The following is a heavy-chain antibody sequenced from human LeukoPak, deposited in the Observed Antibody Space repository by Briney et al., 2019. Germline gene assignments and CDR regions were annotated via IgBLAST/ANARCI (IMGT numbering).Heavy chain of an antibody. CDR2: ISSSGITI. J-gene: IGHJ4*02. Sequence: GGSLRLSYAASGFTFSSNSMNWVRQAPGKGLEWVSYISSSGITIYYADSVRGRFTISRDNAKNSLSLQMNSLRAEDTAVYYCARETYYDVWSGSLDYWGQGTLVTVSS. V-gene: IGHV3-48*01. CDR3: ARETYYDVWSGSLDY. CDR1: GFTFSSNS. D-gene: IGHD3-3*01.